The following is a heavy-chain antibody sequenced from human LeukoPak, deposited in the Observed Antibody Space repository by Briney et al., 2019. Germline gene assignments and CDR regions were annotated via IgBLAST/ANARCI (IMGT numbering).Heavy chain of an antibody. J-gene: IGHJ4*02. Sequence: GGSLRLSCAASGFTFSSCAMSWVRQAPGKGLEWVSAISGSGGSTYYADSVKGRFTISRDNSKNTLYLQMNSLRAEDTAVYYCAKDGHYDYVWGSYRGFDYWGQGTLVTVSS. CDR1: GFTFSSCA. CDR3: AKDGHYDYVWGSYRGFDY. V-gene: IGHV3-23*01. CDR2: ISGSGGST. D-gene: IGHD3-16*02.